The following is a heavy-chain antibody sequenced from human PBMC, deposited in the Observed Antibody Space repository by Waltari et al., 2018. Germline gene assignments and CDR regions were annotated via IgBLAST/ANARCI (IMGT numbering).Heavy chain of an antibody. CDR3: ATGNLGKDY. Sequence: EGQPARSGAGAKKPGPTVKISCKAPGYTFPHYQLHWVQQAPGKGLEWMGRVDPEDGETIYAEKFQGRVTITADTSTDTAYMELSSLRSEDTAVYYCATGNLGKDYWGQGTLVTVSS. J-gene: IGHJ4*02. CDR2: VDPEDGET. V-gene: IGHV1-69-2*01. CDR1: GYTFPHYQ. D-gene: IGHD7-27*01.